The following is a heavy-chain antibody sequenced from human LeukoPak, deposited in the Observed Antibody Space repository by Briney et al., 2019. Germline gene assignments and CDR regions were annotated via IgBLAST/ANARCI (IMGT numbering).Heavy chain of an antibody. D-gene: IGHD2-2*02. J-gene: IGHJ3*02. V-gene: IGHV3-49*03. CDR2: IRIKAYGGTT. CDR1: GFTFGDYA. CDR3: TREYTLLAFDI. Sequence: TGGSLRLSCTASGFTFGDYAMSWFRQAPGQGLEWVGFIRIKAYGGTTEYAASVKGRFTISRDDSKGIAYLQMNSLKTEDTAVYYCTREYTLLAFDIWGQGTMVTVSS.